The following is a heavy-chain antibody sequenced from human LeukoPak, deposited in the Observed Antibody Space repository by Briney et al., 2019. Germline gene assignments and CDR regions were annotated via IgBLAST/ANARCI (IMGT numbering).Heavy chain of an antibody. CDR2: ISGSGGST. V-gene: IGHV3-23*01. Sequence: GSLRFSCAASGIPFNSYAIRWVRQAPGKGLGWVSAISGSGGSTYYADSVKGRFTISRDNSKNTPYLQMNSLRAEDTAVYYCAKVDPGVAVAAWGQGTLVTVSS. D-gene: IGHD6-19*01. J-gene: IGHJ4*02. CDR3: AKVDPGVAVAA. CDR1: GIPFNSYA.